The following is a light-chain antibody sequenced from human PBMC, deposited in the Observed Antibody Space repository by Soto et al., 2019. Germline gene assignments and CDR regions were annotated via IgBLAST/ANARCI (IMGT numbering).Light chain of an antibody. CDR1: SSNIGAGYD. CDR3: QSNDSTLSGVV. Sequence: QSVLTQLPSVSGAPGQRSTISCTGSSSNIGAGYDVHWYQQLPGTAPKLLIYGNSNRPSGVPDRFSGSKSGTSASLAITGLQAEDEADYYCQSNDSTLSGVVFGGGSKVTV. CDR2: GNS. J-gene: IGLJ2*01. V-gene: IGLV1-40*01.